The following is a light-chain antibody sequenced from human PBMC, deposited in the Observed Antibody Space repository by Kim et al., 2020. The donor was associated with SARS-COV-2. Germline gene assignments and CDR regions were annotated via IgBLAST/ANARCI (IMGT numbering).Light chain of an antibody. CDR1: KSLLHSDGRTY. Sequence: PASMSCKSSKSLLHSDGRTYLYWYMQKPGQPPQLLIYEVSNRFSGVSDRFSGSGSGTDFTLKISRVEAEDVGLYYCMQSIQLPRTFGQGTRLDIK. CDR3: MQSIQLPRT. CDR2: EVS. J-gene: IGKJ5*01. V-gene: IGKV2D-29*01.